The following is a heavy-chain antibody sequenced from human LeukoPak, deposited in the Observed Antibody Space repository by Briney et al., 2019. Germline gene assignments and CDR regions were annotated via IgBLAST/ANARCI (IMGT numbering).Heavy chain of an antibody. J-gene: IGHJ4*02. CDR2: IYYSGST. CDR3: ARLPKVGPAELEY. Sequence: PSETLSLTCTVSGGSITTYYWTWIRQSPGKGLERIGHIYYSGSTNYNPSLKSRVTISLDTSQNQFSLKLSSVTAADTAIYYCARLPKVGPAELEYWGQGTLVTVSS. D-gene: IGHD1-26*01. CDR1: GGSITTYY. V-gene: IGHV4-59*01.